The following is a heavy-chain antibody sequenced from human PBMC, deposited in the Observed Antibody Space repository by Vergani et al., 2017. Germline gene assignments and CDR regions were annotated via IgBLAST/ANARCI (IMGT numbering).Heavy chain of an antibody. Sequence: QVQLVQSGAEVKKPGASVRVSCKTSGYTLTNYYIHWVRQAPGQGLEWMGIINPSGGSTTDAQQFQGRLTMTRDTSTSTVYMDLSNLRSEDTAVYYCARTHGDILPPDPRRLDYWGQGTVVTVSS. CDR3: ARTHGDILPPDPRRLDY. V-gene: IGHV1-46*03. CDR2: INPSGGST. CDR1: GYTLTNYY. J-gene: IGHJ4*02. D-gene: IGHD1-1*01.